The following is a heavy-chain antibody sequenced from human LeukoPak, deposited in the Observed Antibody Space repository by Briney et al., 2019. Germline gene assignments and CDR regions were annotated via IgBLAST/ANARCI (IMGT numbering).Heavy chain of an antibody. CDR3: ARGPTYQPIDS. CDR2: IHYSGTT. V-gene: IGHV4-39*02. Sequence: SETLSLTCTVSGGSISRGNYYGGWIRQPPGKGLDWIASIHYSGTTYYNPSLKSRVTISVDTSKNHFSLKLSSVTAADTAVYYCARGPTYQPIDSWGQGTLVTVSS. J-gene: IGHJ4*02. CDR1: GGSISRGNYY. D-gene: IGHD2-2*01.